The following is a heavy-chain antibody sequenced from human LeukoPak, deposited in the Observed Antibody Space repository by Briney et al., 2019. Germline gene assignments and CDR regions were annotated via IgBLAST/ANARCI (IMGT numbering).Heavy chain of an antibody. D-gene: IGHD1-26*01. J-gene: IGHJ6*03. Sequence: AASVKVSCKTSGGTFSNYALSWVRQAPGQGLEWMGVIIPMLGTTHYAQQFQGRVLLTADESTTTAYMELNRLKSEDTAAYYCARGRITGVGVAVLDYYFMDLWGKGTTVIVSS. CDR2: IIPMLGTT. CDR1: GGTFSNYA. CDR3: ARGRITGVGVAVLDYYFMDL. V-gene: IGHV1-69*13.